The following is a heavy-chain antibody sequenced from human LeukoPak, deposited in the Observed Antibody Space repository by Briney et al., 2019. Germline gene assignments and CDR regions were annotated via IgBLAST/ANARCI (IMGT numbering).Heavy chain of an antibody. Sequence: GGSLRLSCAASGFTFSSYDMHWVRQATGKGLEWVSAIGTAGDTYYPGSVKGRFTISRENAKNSLYLQMNSLRAGDTAVYYCVSAAAGASVEYFQHWGQGTLVTVSS. D-gene: IGHD6-13*01. CDR3: VSAAAGASVEYFQH. J-gene: IGHJ1*01. CDR1: GFTFSSYD. CDR2: IGTAGDT. V-gene: IGHV3-13*01.